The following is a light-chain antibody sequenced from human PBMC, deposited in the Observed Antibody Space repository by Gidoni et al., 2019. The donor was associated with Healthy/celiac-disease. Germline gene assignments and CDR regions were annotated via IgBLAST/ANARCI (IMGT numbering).Light chain of an antibody. J-gene: IGLJ3*02. Sequence: QSVLTQPPSASGTPGQRVTIACSGSSSNIGSNTVNWYQQLPGTAPKLLIYSNNQRPSGVPDRVSGSKSGTSASLAISGLQSEDEADYYCAAWDDSLNGPEFGGGTKLTGL. CDR3: AAWDDSLNGPE. CDR1: SSNIGSNT. CDR2: SNN. V-gene: IGLV1-44*01.